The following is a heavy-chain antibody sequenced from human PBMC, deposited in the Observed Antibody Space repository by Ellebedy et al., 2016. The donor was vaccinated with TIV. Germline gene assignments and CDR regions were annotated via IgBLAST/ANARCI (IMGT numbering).Heavy chain of an antibody. CDR3: AKVISGRGAPPAGYGMDV. CDR1: GFTFSTYN. Sequence: GGSLRLXCAASGFTFSTYNMHWVRQAPGKGLEWVAVISYDGNNQYYADSVKGRFTISRDSSKNTLYLQMNSLRAEDTAVYYCAKVISGRGAPPAGYGMDVWGQGTTVTVPS. V-gene: IGHV3-30*18. CDR2: ISYDGNNQ. J-gene: IGHJ6*02. D-gene: IGHD3-10*01.